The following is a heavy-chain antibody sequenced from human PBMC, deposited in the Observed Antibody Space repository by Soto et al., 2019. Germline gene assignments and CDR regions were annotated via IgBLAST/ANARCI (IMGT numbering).Heavy chain of an antibody. CDR3: ARAALGTIFGVVIDY. V-gene: IGHV3-21*01. D-gene: IGHD3-3*01. CDR2: ISSSSSYI. CDR1: GFTFSSYS. J-gene: IGHJ4*02. Sequence: PGGSLRLSCAASGFTFSSYSMNWVRQAPGKGLEWVSSISSSSSYIYYADSVKGRFTISRDNAKNSLYLQMNSLRAEDTAVYYCARAALGTIFGVVIDYWGQGTLVTVSS.